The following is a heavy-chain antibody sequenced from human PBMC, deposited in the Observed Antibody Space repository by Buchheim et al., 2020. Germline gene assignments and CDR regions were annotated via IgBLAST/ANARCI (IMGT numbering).Heavy chain of an antibody. J-gene: IGHJ6*02. CDR3: ARATSGGFWSGYPILLGSGMDV. CDR2: IYHSGST. CDR1: GGSISSSNW. D-gene: IGHD3-3*01. V-gene: IGHV4-4*02. Sequence: QVQLQESGPGLVKPSGTLSLTCAVSGGSISSSNWWSWVRQPPGKGLEWIGEIYHSGSTNYNPSLKSRVTISVDKSKNQSSPKLSSVTAADTAVYYCARATSGGFWSGYPILLGSGMDVWGQGTT.